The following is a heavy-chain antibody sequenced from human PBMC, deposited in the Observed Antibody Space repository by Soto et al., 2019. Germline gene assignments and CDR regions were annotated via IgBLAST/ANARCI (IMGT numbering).Heavy chain of an antibody. CDR3: ARGIPVAGLDF. J-gene: IGHJ4*02. Sequence: EVQLVESGGDLVQPGGSLRLSCAASGFTFCIYAMQWVRQAPGKGLEYISFISSNGGSTFYVNSVKGRFTISRDNSKNTLYLQMDSLRPEDMGVYFCARGIPVAGLDFWGQGTLVTVSS. V-gene: IGHV3-64*01. CDR2: ISSNGGST. CDR1: GFTFCIYA. D-gene: IGHD6-19*01.